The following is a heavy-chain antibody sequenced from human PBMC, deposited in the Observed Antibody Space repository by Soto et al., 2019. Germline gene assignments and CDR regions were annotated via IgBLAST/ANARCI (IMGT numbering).Heavy chain of an antibody. J-gene: IGHJ5*02. CDR2: IWYDGSNK. D-gene: IGHD2-2*02. CDR1: GFTFSSYG. CDR3: ARDPVVVPAAIAYWFDP. Sequence: QVQLVESGGGVVQPGRSLRLSCAASGFTFSSYGMHWVRQAPGKGLEWVAVIWYDGSNKYYADSVKGRFTISRDNSKNTLYLQMNSLRAEDTAVYYCARDPVVVPAAIAYWFDPWGQGTLVTVSS. V-gene: IGHV3-33*01.